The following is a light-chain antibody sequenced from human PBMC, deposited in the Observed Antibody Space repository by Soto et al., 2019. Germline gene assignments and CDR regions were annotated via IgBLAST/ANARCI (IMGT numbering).Light chain of an antibody. CDR1: IIGSKN. CDR2: RDN. V-gene: IGLV3-9*01. J-gene: IGLJ2*01. Sequence: SYELTQPLSVSVALGQTARITCGGNIIGSKNVHWYQQKPGQAPVVVIYRDNSRPSGIPERFSGSNSGNTATLTISRAQAGDEADYYCQVWDSSTVVFGGGTKLTVL. CDR3: QVWDSSTVV.